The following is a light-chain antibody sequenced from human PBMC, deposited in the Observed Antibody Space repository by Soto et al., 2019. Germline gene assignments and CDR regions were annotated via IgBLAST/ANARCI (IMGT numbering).Light chain of an antibody. CDR3: QSCESSLGGYV. CDR2: ENN. V-gene: IGLV1-40*01. Sequence: QSVLTQPPSVSEAPGQRVTISCTGSSSNIGAGYEAHWYQQVPGTAPKLLIYENNNRPSGVPDRFSGSKSGTSASLAITGLQAEDEAEYYCQSCESSLGGYVFGTGTKVTVL. J-gene: IGLJ1*01. CDR1: SSNIGAGYE.